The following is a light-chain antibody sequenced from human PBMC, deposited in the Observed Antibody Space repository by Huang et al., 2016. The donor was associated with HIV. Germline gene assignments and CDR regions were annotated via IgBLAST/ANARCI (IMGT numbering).Light chain of an antibody. CDR3: QHSNDWLA. V-gene: IGKV3-11*01. J-gene: IGKJ4*01. CDR2: DAS. CDR1: QSLSTY. Sequence: ILTQSPATLSLSPGETATLSCRARQSLSTYLGWYQQKPGQAPRLLIYDASTRATGVPGRFSGSGAATDFTLTISSLEAEDFAVYYCQHSNDWLAFGGGTKLEIK.